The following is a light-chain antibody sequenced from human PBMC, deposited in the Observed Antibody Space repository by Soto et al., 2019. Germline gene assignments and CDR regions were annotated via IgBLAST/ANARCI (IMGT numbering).Light chain of an antibody. CDR1: QTSSSW. Sequence: DIQMTQGPSTLSGSVGDRVTLTCRASQTSSSWLAWYQQKPGKAPKVLIYKASTLKSGVPSRFSGSGSGTEFTLTISSLQPDDFATYYCQHYTSYSEAFGQGTNVEI. V-gene: IGKV1-5*03. J-gene: IGKJ1*01. CDR3: QHYTSYSEA. CDR2: KAS.